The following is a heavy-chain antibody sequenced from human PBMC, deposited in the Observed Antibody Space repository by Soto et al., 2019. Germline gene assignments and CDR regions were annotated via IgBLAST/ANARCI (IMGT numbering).Heavy chain of an antibody. CDR2: IYYSGST. J-gene: IGHJ4*02. Sequence: SETLSLTCTVSGGSISSSSYYWGWIRQPPGKGLEWIGSIYYSGSTYYNPSLKSRVTISVDTSKNQFSLKLSSVTAADTAVYYCARHVTLAVEPAAAGNQFDYWGQGTLVTVSS. CDR1: GGSISSSSYY. D-gene: IGHD6-13*01. CDR3: ARHVTLAVEPAAAGNQFDY. V-gene: IGHV4-39*01.